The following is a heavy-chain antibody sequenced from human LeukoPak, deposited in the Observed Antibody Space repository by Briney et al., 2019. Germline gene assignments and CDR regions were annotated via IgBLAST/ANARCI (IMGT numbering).Heavy chain of an antibody. J-gene: IGHJ4*02. V-gene: IGHV1-18*01. CDR3: ARRGGSYSHSDF. CDR2: VSPFNGNT. Sequence: ASVKVSCKASGYTFSSYGTIWVRQAPGQGLQWMGWVSPFNGNTDYAPKLQGRVTMTTDTSTTTAYVELRSLTSDDTAVYYCARRGGSYSHSDFWGQGTLVTVSS. CDR1: GYTFSSYG. D-gene: IGHD1-26*01.